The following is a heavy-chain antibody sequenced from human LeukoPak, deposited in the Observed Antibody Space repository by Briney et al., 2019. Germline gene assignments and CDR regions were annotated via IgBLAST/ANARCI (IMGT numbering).Heavy chain of an antibody. J-gene: IGHJ6*02. D-gene: IGHD3-22*01. CDR3: ATGPSSGPKDYYYGMDV. CDR1: GYTLTELS. V-gene: IGHV1-24*01. Sequence: ASVKVSCKVSGYTLTELSMHWVRQAPGKGLEWMGGFDPEDGETIYAQKFQGRVTMTEDTSTDTAYMELSSLRSEDTAVYYCATGPSSGPKDYYYGMDVWGQGTTVTVSS. CDR2: FDPEDGET.